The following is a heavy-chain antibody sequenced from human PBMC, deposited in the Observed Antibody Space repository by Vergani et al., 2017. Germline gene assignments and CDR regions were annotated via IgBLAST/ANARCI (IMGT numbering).Heavy chain of an antibody. D-gene: IGHD3-10*01. J-gene: IGHJ4*02. V-gene: IGHV4-4*02. CDR3: AGGLYYYGSGSYPLGY. Sequence: QVQLQESGPGLVKPSGTLSLTCAVSGGSLSSSNWWSWVRQPPGKGLEWIGEIYHSGSTNYNPSLKSRVTISVDKSKNQFALKLRSVTAADTAVYYCAGGLYYYGSGSYPLGYWGQGTLVTVSS. CDR2: IYHSGST. CDR1: GGSLSSSNW.